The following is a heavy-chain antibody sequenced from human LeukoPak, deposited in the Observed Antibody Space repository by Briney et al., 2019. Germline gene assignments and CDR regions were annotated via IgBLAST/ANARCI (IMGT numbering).Heavy chain of an antibody. Sequence: GASLQISCKGSGSNFTSYWIGWVRQMPGKGLEWMGIIYPGDSDTRYSPSFQRQVTISADRSISTAYLQWSSLKASDTAMYYCARNYDRGPPDYGGQGTLFTVSS. V-gene: IGHV5-51*01. CDR1: GSNFTSYW. J-gene: IGHJ4*02. CDR3: ARNYDRGPPDY. CDR2: IYPGDSDT. D-gene: IGHD3-16*01.